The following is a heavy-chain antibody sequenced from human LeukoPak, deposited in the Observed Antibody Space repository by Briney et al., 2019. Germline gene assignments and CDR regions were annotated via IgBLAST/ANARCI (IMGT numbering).Heavy chain of an antibody. J-gene: IGHJ3*02. CDR3: ARKGSGYCSSTSCYRGAFDI. CDR1: GFPFSSYW. CDR2: IKQDGSKK. D-gene: IGHD2-2*01. Sequence: GGSLRLSCVASGFPFSSYWMTWVRQAPGKGLEWVANIKQDGSKKSYVDSVKGRFTISRDNAKNSLYLQMNSLRAEDTALYHCARKGSGYCSSTSCYRGAFDIWGQGTMVTVSS. V-gene: IGHV3-7*03.